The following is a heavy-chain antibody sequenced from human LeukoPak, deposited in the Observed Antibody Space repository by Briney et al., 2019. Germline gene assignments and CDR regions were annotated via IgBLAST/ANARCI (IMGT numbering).Heavy chain of an antibody. CDR3: AGCTAAAGTYPLDY. V-gene: IGHV1-2*02. D-gene: IGHD6-13*01. J-gene: IGHJ4*02. Sequence: ASVTVSCKASGYTFTDYYMHWVRQAPGQGLEWIGWINPNRGDTIFAQKFHGRVTMIKDTSISTAYMELSRLTSDDTAVYFCAGCTAAAGTYPLDYWGQGTLVTVSS. CDR2: INPNRGDT. CDR1: GYTFTDYY.